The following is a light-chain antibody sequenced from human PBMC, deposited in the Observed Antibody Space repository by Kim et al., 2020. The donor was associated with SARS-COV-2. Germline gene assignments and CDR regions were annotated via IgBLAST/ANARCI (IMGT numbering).Light chain of an antibody. CDR1: KLGNKY. J-gene: IGLJ2*01. CDR2: EDT. CDR3: QAWDSGTVV. Sequence: SVSPGQTASITCSGDKLGNKYASWYQQKPGQSPVLVIYEDTKRPSGTPERFSGSNSGNTATLTISGTQAMDEADYYCQAWDSGTVVFGGGTQLTVL. V-gene: IGLV3-1*01.